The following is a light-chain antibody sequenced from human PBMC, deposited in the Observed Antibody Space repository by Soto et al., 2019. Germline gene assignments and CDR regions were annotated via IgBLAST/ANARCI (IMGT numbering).Light chain of an antibody. CDR3: CTYAGSYLRV. CDR2: DVS. V-gene: IGLV2-11*01. CDR1: SSDIGSYNY. J-gene: IGLJ3*02. Sequence: QSVLTQPRSVSGSPGQSVTISCTGTSSDIGSYNYVSWYQQHPGKAPKLMIYDVSKRPSGVPDRFSGSKSGNTASLTISGLQPEDEADYYCCTYAGSYLRVFGGGTKLTVL.